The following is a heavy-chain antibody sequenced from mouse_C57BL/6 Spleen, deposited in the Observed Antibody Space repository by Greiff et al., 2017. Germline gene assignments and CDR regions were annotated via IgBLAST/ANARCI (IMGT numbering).Heavy chain of an antibody. D-gene: IGHD1-1*01. CDR2: IRSKSNNYAT. Sequence: EVMLVESGGGLVQPKGSLKLSCAASGFSFNTYAMNWVRQAPGKGLEWVARIRSKSNNYATYYADSVKDRFTISRDDSESMLYLQMNNLKTEDTAMYYCVRRGDYYLYAMDYWGQGTSVTVSS. CDR1: GFSFNTYA. V-gene: IGHV10-1*01. CDR3: VRRGDYYLYAMDY. J-gene: IGHJ4*01.